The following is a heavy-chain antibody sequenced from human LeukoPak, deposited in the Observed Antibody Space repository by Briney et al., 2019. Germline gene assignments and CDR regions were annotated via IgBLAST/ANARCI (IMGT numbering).Heavy chain of an antibody. Sequence: PGRSLRLSCVASGFPFSNYALSWVRQAPGKGLECVSVISGDAGTTYYADSVKGRFTISRDNARNSLYLQMNSLRAEDTAVYYCAREWVTTLDFDYWGQGTLVTVSS. V-gene: IGHV3-23*01. D-gene: IGHD4-23*01. CDR1: GFPFSNYA. CDR3: AREWVTTLDFDY. J-gene: IGHJ4*02. CDR2: ISGDAGTT.